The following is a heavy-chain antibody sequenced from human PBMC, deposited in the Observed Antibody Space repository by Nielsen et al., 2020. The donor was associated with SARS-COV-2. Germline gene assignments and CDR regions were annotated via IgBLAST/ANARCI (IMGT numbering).Heavy chain of an antibody. V-gene: IGHV3-9*01. J-gene: IGHJ4*02. CDR2: ISWNGGAT. CDR1: CSNHDDYA. CDR3: VRFGELFLGDD. D-gene: IGHD3-10*01. Sequence: LKTPCAAPCSNHDDYAMHWHRQAPGTGMEWVSGISWNGGATGYVDSVNGRFTISSDNAKKSLYLQMNSLRAEDTALYYCVRFGELFLGDDWGQGTLVTASS.